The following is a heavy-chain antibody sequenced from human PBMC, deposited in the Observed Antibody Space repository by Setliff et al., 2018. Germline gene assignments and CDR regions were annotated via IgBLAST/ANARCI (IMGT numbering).Heavy chain of an antibody. CDR2: ILPIFGTA. V-gene: IGHV1-69*13. J-gene: IGHJ4*02. CDR3: ARWEYGSGSSNFDY. Sequence: GASVKVSCKASGGTFSSYAISWVRQAPGQGLEWMGGILPIFGTANYAQRFQGRVTSTADESTSTAYMELSSLRSGDTAVYYCARWEYGSGSSNFDYWGQGTLVTVSS. D-gene: IGHD3-10*01. CDR1: GGTFSSYA.